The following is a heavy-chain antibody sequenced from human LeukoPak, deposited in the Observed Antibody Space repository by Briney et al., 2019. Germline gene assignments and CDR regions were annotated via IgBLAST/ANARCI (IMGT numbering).Heavy chain of an antibody. CDR2: IYYSGST. CDR1: GASLSSGGYY. J-gene: IGHJ5*02. Sequence: PSQTLSLTCTVSGASLSSGGYYWSWIRQHPGTGPEWIGYIYYSGSTYYNPSLKSRVTISVDTSQNQFSLKLNSVTAADTAVYYCARGGQGSSWYGRAHNNWFDPWGQGTLVTVSS. V-gene: IGHV4-31*03. CDR3: ARGGQGSSWYGRAHNNWFDP. D-gene: IGHD6-13*01.